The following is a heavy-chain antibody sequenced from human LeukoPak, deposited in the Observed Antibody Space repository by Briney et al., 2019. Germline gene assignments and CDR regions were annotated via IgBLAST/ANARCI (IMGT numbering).Heavy chain of an antibody. CDR1: GFTFSNAW. D-gene: IGHD1-1*01. CDR2: IRQDGNIK. CDR3: AREIVGYDAFDI. J-gene: IGHJ3*02. V-gene: IGHV3-7*01. Sequence: GGSLRLSCAASGFTFSNAWMNWVRQTPAKGLEWMANIRQDGNIKYYVDSVRSRFSISRDNAKNSLYLQMNNLRVDDTALYYCAREIVGYDAFDIWGQGTMVTVSS.